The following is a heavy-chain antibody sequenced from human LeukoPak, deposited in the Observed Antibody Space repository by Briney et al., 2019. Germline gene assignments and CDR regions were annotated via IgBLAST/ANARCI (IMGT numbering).Heavy chain of an antibody. Sequence: PSETLSLTCTVSGGSISSHYWSWLRQPPGKGLEWIGYIYYSGSTNYNPSLKSRDTISVDTSKNQFSLKLSSVTAADTAVYYCARGLAARPGLFDPWGQGTLVTVSS. J-gene: IGHJ5*02. CDR1: GGSISSHY. CDR2: IYYSGST. V-gene: IGHV4-59*11. D-gene: IGHD6-6*01. CDR3: ARGLAARPGLFDP.